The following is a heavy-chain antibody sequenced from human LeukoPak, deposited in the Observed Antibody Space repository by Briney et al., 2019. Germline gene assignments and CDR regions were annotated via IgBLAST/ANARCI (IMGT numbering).Heavy chain of an antibody. CDR2: ISSNGGST. Sequence: WGSLRLSCAASGFPFSSYAMHWVRQARWKGLEYVSAISSNGGSTSYANSVKGRFTISRDNSKNTLYLQMGSLRAEDMAVYYCARSSIVVVSILDYWGQGTMVTVSS. D-gene: IGHD2-2*01. V-gene: IGHV3-64*01. CDR3: ARSSIVVVSILDY. CDR1: GFPFSSYA. J-gene: IGHJ4*02.